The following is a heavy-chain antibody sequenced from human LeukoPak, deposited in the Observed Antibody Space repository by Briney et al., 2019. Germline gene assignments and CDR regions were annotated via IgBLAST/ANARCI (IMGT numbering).Heavy chain of an antibody. V-gene: IGHV3-48*01. Sequence: GGSLRLSCAASGFTFSSYSMNWVRQAPGKGLEWVSYISSSSSTIYYADSVKGRFTISRDNAKNSLYLQMNSLRAEDTAVYYCAREGLTFDYWGQGTLVTVSS. D-gene: IGHD2-8*01. CDR1: GFTFSSYS. CDR3: AREGLTFDY. CDR2: ISSSSSTI. J-gene: IGHJ4*02.